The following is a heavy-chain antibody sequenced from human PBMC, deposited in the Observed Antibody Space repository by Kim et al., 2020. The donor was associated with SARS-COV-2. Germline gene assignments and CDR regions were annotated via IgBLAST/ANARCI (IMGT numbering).Heavy chain of an antibody. J-gene: IGHJ6*03. V-gene: IGHV3-33*01. CDR1: GFTFRSYG. Sequence: GSLRLSCAASGFTFRSYGMHWVRQAPGKGLEWVAVIWNDGTNKYYADSVRGRFTISRDNSKDTVYLQMNSLRAEDTAVYYCARGDSTTSYYYYMDVWGKGTTVTVSS. CDR2: IWNDGTNK. D-gene: IGHD6-13*01. CDR3: ARGDSTTSYYYYMDV.